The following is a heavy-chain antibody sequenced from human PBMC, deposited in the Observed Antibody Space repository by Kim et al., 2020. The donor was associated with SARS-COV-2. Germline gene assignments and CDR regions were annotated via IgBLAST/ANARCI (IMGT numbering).Heavy chain of an antibody. CDR2: T. Sequence: TYYNTSLKSRVTISVDTSKNQFSLKLSSVTAADTAVYYCARSQVVVPADYWGQGTLVTVSS. CDR3: ARSQVVVPADY. V-gene: IGHV4-30-2*04. D-gene: IGHD2-2*01. J-gene: IGHJ4*02.